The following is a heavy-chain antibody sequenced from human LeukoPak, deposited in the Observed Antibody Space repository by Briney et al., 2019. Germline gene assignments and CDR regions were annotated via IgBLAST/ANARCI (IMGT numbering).Heavy chain of an antibody. CDR2: ISAYNGNT. CDR3: ARDGAALSSSGSYFFEWYFDY. J-gene: IGHJ4*02. D-gene: IGHD1-26*01. V-gene: IGHV1-18*01. CDR1: GYTFTSYG. Sequence: ASVKVSCKASGYTFTSYGISWVRQAPGQGLEWMGWISAYNGNTNYAQKLQGRVTMTTDTSTSTAYMELRSLRSDDTAVYYCARDGAALSSSGSYFFEWYFDYWGQGTLVTVSS.